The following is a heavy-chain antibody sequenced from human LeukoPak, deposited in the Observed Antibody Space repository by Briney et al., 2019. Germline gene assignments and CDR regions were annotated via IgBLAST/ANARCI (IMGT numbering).Heavy chain of an antibody. D-gene: IGHD5-18*01. CDR3: AKDTGNFNLGDY. Sequence: ASVKLSCKASGYTFSVYYMHWVRQAPGQGLEWMGWINPNSGATDYAQQFQGRVTMTRDTSISTAYMELSSLRSDDAAVYYCAKDTGNFNLGDYWGQGTLVTVSS. V-gene: IGHV1-2*02. J-gene: IGHJ4*02. CDR1: GYTFSVYY. CDR2: INPNSGAT.